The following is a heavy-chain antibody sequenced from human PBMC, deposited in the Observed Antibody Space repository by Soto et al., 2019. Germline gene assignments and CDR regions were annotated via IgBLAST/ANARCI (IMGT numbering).Heavy chain of an antibody. D-gene: IGHD1-26*01. V-gene: IGHV3-9*01. CDR3: AKGPETYSGSYYFDY. CDR2: ISWNSGSI. J-gene: IGHJ4*02. Sequence: SLKISCAASGFTFDDYAMHWVRQAPGKGLEWVSGISWNSGSIGYADSVKGRFTISRDNAKNSLYLQMNSLRAEDTALYYCAKGPETYSGSYYFDYWGQGTLVTVSS. CDR1: GFTFDDYA.